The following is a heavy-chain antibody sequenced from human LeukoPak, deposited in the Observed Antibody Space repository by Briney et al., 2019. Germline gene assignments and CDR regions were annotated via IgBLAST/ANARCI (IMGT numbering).Heavy chain of an antibody. CDR1: GGSISSSSYY. J-gene: IGHJ4*02. CDR2: IYYSGST. CDR3: ARRGSYRNFDY. Sequence: SETLSLTCIVSGGSISSSSYYWGWIRQPPGKGLAWIGSIYYSGSTYYNPSLKSRVTISVDTSKNQFSLKLSSVTAADTAVYYCARRGSYRNFDYWGQGTLVTVSS. D-gene: IGHD1-26*01. V-gene: IGHV4-39*01.